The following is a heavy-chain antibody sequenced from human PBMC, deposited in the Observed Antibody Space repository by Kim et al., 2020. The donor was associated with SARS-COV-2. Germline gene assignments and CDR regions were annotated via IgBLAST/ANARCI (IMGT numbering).Heavy chain of an antibody. CDR2: ISDGGGNT. Sequence: GGSLRLSCEASGFTFSSYGMSWVRQAPGKGLEWVSGISDGGGNTYYADSVKGRFTISRHNAQNTLFLQMNSLRAEDTAVYYCAKGQSMLRGNLWFDFWGQGTLVTVSS. V-gene: IGHV3-23*01. D-gene: IGHD3-10*01. J-gene: IGHJ5*01. CDR1: GFTFSSYG. CDR3: AKGQSMLRGNLWFDF.